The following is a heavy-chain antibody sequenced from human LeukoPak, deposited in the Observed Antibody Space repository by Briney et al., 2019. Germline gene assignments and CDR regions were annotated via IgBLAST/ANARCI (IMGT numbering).Heavy chain of an antibody. D-gene: IGHD2-21*02. CDR1: GFTFSSYA. Sequence: GGSLRLSCAASGFTFSSYAMHWVRQAPGKGLEWVAVISYDGSNKYYADSVKGRFTISRDNSKNTLYLQMNSLRAEDTAVYYCARSPYCGGDCYHYYYYYMDVWGKGTTVTVSS. J-gene: IGHJ6*03. V-gene: IGHV3-30*04. CDR3: ARSPYCGGDCYHYYYYYMDV. CDR2: ISYDGSNK.